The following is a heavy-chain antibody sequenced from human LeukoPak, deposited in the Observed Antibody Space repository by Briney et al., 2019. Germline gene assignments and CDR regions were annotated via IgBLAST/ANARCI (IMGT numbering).Heavy chain of an antibody. Sequence: GGSLRLSCAASGFTFSSYHMNWVRQAPGKGLEWVSYISSGSSAIYYADSVKGRFTISRDNAKNSLYLQMNSLRAEDTAVYYCARDSGLAVAEYPDYWGQGTLVTVSS. V-gene: IGHV3-48*04. CDR3: ARDSGLAVAEYPDY. CDR1: GFTFSSYH. CDR2: ISSGSSAI. J-gene: IGHJ4*02. D-gene: IGHD6-19*01.